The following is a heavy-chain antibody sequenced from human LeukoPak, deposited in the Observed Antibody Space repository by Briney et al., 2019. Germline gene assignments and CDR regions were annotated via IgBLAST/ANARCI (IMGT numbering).Heavy chain of an antibody. Sequence: SETLSLTCTVSGGSISSGGYYWSWIRQHPGKGLEWIGYIYYSGSTYYNPSLKSRVTISVDTSKNQFSLKLSSVTAADTAVYYCVRVGHYDFWSGYRWSGYRDDAFDIWGQGTMVTVSS. CDR2: IYYSGST. V-gene: IGHV4-31*03. CDR3: VRVGHYDFWSGYRWSGYRDDAFDI. CDR1: GGSISSGGYY. D-gene: IGHD3-3*01. J-gene: IGHJ3*02.